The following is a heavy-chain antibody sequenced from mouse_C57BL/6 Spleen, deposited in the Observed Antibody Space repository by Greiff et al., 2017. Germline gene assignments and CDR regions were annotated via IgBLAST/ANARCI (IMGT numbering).Heavy chain of an antibody. Sequence: EVMLVESGEGLVKPGGSLKLSCAASGFTFSSYAMSWVRQTPEKRLEWVAYISSGGDYIYYADTVKGRFTISRDNARNTLYLQMSSLKSEDTAMYYCTRLEGNYLPLYAMDYWGQGTSVTVSS. CDR3: TRLEGNYLPLYAMDY. CDR1: GFTFSSYA. J-gene: IGHJ4*01. V-gene: IGHV5-9-1*02. D-gene: IGHD2-1*01. CDR2: ISSGGDYI.